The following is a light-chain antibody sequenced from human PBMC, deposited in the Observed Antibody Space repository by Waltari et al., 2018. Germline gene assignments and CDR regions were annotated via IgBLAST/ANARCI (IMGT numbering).Light chain of an antibody. CDR1: QSISSW. V-gene: IGKV1-5*03. CDR3: QHYNTYSRSIT. Sequence: DIQMTQSPSNLSASVGDRVTIACRASQSISSWLAWYQQKPGKAPKLLIYKASTLESGVPSRFSGSGSGTEFTLTISSLQPDDFATYYCQHYNTYSRSITFGQGTRLEIQ. CDR2: KAS. J-gene: IGKJ5*01.